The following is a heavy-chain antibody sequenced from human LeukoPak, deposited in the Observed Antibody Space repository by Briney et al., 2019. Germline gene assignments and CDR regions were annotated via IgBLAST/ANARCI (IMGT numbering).Heavy chain of an antibody. Sequence: GGSLRLSCATSGFTFTSYAMSWVRQAPGKGLEWVSSISGGGGGTYYADSVKGRCTISRDNSKNTLYLQMNSLRVEDTAVYYCAAQWELLRVFDYWGQGTLVIVSS. J-gene: IGHJ4*02. CDR3: AAQWELLRVFDY. CDR2: ISGGGGGT. CDR1: GFTFTSYA. V-gene: IGHV3-23*01. D-gene: IGHD1-26*01.